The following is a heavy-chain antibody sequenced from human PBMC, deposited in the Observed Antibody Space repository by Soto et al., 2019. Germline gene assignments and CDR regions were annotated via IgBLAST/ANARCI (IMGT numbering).Heavy chain of an antibody. CDR3: ARVAAAGRGTDY. D-gene: IGHD6-13*01. Sequence: HWCSLELSCAASGFTLEDYGVTWVRQAPGKGLEWVSNINWNGGSTGYADSVKGRFTISRDNAKNSLYLQMNTLRAEDRAVYYCARVAAAGRGTDYWGQGTPVTVSS. V-gene: IGHV3-20*04. CDR2: INWNGGST. J-gene: IGHJ4*02. CDR1: GFTLEDYG.